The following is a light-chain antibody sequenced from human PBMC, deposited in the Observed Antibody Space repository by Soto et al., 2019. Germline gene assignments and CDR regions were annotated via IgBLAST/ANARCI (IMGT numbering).Light chain of an antibody. CDR1: QTISSW. V-gene: IGKV1-5*03. CDR2: KAS. Sequence: DIQMTQSPSSLSASIGDRVSFTCRASQTISSWLAWYQQKPGKAPKLLIYKASTLKSGVPSRFSGSGSGTEFTLTISSLQPDDFATYYCQHYNSYSEAFGQGTKV. J-gene: IGKJ1*01. CDR3: QHYNSYSEA.